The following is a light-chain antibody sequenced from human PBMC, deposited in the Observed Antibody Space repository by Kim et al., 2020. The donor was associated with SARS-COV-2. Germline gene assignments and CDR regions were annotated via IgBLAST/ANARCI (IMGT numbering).Light chain of an antibody. V-gene: IGKV3-11*01. J-gene: IGKJ3*01. CDR1: QSVSTY. CDR2: DAS. Sequence: SPGERATLSCRASQSVSTYLAWYQQKPGQAPRLLIYDASDRAAGIPARFSGSGSGTDFTLTISNLEPEDFAVYYCQQRSNWPPFTFGPGTKVDIK. CDR3: QQRSNWPPFT.